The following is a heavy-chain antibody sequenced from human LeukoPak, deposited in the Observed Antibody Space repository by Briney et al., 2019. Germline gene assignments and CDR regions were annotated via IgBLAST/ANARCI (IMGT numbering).Heavy chain of an antibody. V-gene: IGHV3-23*01. Sequence: GGSLRLSCAASGFTFSSYAMSWVRQAPGKGLEWVSGIRGSGDITYYADSVKGRFTISRDIFKNTLYLQMNSLRAEDTAVYYCAKTRIVCTSVSCPGGGFDYWGHGTLVTVSS. CDR1: GFTFSSYA. CDR3: AKTRIVCTSVSCPGGGFDY. D-gene: IGHD2-2*01. J-gene: IGHJ4*01. CDR2: IRGSGDIT.